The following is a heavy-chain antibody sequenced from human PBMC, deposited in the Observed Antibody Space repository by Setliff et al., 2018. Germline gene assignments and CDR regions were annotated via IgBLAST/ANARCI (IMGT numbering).Heavy chain of an antibody. CDR3: ARGAYIGLDY. CDR1: GGSISSHY. Sequence: SETLSLTCTVSGGSISSHYWGWIRQPPGKGLEWIGSIYYSGSTYYNPSLKSRVTISVDTSKNQFSLKLNSVTAADTAVYYCARGAYIGLDYWGQGTLVTSP. V-gene: IGHV4-39*07. D-gene: IGHD4-4*01. J-gene: IGHJ4*02. CDR2: IYYSGST.